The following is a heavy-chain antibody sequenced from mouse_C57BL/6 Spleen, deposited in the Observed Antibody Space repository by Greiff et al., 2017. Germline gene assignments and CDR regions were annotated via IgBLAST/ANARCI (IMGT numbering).Heavy chain of an antibody. Sequence: QVQLKQSGPGLVQPSQSLSITCTVSGFSLTSYGVHWVRQSPGKGLAWLGVIWSGGSTDYNAAFISRLSISKDNSKSQVFFKMNSLQADDTAIYYCARYYGSSMKMDYWGQGTSVTVSS. J-gene: IGHJ4*01. CDR3: ARYYGSSMKMDY. D-gene: IGHD1-1*01. CDR2: IWSGGST. CDR1: GFSLTSYG. V-gene: IGHV2-2*01.